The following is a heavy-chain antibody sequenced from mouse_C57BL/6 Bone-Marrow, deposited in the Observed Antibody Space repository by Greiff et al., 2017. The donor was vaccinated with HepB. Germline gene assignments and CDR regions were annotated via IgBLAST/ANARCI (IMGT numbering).Heavy chain of an antibody. CDR1: GYSFTDYN. V-gene: IGHV1-39*01. J-gene: IGHJ4*01. Sequence: VQLKESGPELVKPGASVKISCKASGYSFTDYNMNWVKQSNGKSLEWIGVINPNYGTTSYNQKFKGKATLTVDQSSSTAYMQLNSLTSEDSAVYYCARKGLRQSYYAMDYWGQGTSVTVSS. D-gene: IGHD2-4*01. CDR3: ARKGLRQSYYAMDY. CDR2: INPNYGTT.